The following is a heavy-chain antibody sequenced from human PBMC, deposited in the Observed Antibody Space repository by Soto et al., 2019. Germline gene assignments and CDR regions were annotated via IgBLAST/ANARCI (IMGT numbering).Heavy chain of an antibody. CDR3: AFFFKDTATTDFDMHSRHHGIPVSVQ. CDR1: GYSFTSYW. CDR2: IDPSDSYT. J-gene: IGHJ1*01. D-gene: IGHD3-9*01. Sequence: GESLKISCKGSGYSFTSYWISWVRQMPGKGLEWMGRIDPSDSYTNYSPSFQGHVTISADKSISTAYLQWSSLKASDTAMYYCAFFFKDTATTDFDMHSRHHGIPVSVQ. V-gene: IGHV5-10-1*01.